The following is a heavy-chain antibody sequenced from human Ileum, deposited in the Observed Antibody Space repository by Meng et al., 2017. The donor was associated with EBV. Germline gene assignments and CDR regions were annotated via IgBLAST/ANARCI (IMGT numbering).Heavy chain of an antibody. J-gene: IGHJ4*02. Sequence: QVQLVRSGAEVKKPGASVKVSCQAAGYTLTSSSMNWVRHAPGQGLEWMGWININTGNPTYAQGFTGRFVFSLDTSVSTAYLQIDSLKADDTAVYYCARGNGWRFDYWGQGTLVTVSS. CDR2: ININTGNP. V-gene: IGHV7-4-1*01. D-gene: IGHD6-19*01. CDR3: ARGNGWRFDY. CDR1: GYTLTSSS.